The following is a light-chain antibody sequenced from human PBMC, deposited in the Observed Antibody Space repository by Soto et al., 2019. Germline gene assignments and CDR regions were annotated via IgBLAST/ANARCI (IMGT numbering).Light chain of an antibody. CDR1: QSVSSN. J-gene: IGKJ1*01. CDR2: GAS. V-gene: IGKV3-15*01. Sequence: EIVMTQSPATLSVSPGERATLSCRASQSVSSNLAWYQQKPGQAPRLLMYGASTRATGIPARFSGSGSGTDFTLTISSLQAEDVAVYYCQQYYSTPRTFGQGTKVDIK. CDR3: QQYYSTPRT.